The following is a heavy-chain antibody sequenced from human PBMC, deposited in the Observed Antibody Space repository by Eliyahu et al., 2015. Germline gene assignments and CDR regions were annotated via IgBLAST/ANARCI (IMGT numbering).Heavy chain of an antibody. CDR3: ARGRRRDEVGATTD. CDR1: GFXXSSYA. CDR2: ISSNGGST. V-gene: IGHV3-64*01. D-gene: IGHD1-26*01. J-gene: IGHJ4*02. Sequence: EVQLVESGGGLVQPGGSLRLSCAASGFXXSSYAMHWVRQAPGKGLEYVSAISSNGGSTYYANSVKGRFTISRDNSKNTLYLQMGSLRAEDMAVYYCARGRRRDEVGATTDWGQGTLVTVSS.